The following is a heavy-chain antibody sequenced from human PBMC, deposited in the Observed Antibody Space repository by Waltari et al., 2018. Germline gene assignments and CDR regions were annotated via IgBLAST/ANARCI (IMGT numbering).Heavy chain of an antibody. CDR1: GGSISSSSYY. CDR3: ARTYGEAVAGTPNWFDP. J-gene: IGHJ5*02. V-gene: IGHV4-39*07. D-gene: IGHD6-19*01. Sequence: QLQLQESGPGLVKPSETLSLTCTVSGGSISSSSYYWGWIRQPPGKGLEWIGSIYYSGSTYYNPSLKSRVTISVDTSKNQFSLKLSSVTAADTAVYYCARTYGEAVAGTPNWFDPWGQGTLVTVSS. CDR2: IYYSGST.